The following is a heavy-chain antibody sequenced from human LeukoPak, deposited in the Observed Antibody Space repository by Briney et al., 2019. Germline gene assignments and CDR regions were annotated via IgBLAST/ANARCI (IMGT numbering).Heavy chain of an antibody. V-gene: IGHV4-34*01. CDR2: INHSGST. Sequence: PSETLSLTCAVYGGSFSGYYWSWIRQPPGKGLEWIGEINHSGSTNYNPSLKSRVTISVDTSKNQFSLKLSSVTAADTAVYYCARLGVGVIYYDSSGYYWTYFDYWGQGTLVTVSS. D-gene: IGHD3-22*01. CDR3: ARLGVGVIYYDSSGYYWTYFDY. J-gene: IGHJ4*02. CDR1: GGSFSGYY.